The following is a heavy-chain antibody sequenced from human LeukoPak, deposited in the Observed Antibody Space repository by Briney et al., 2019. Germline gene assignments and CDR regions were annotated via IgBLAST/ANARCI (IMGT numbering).Heavy chain of an antibody. CDR3: AREDSSRGRNYFDY. D-gene: IGHD6-13*01. CDR1: GYTFTGYY. V-gene: IGHV1-2*02. J-gene: IGHJ4*02. Sequence: ASVKVSCKSSGYTFTGYYMHWVRQAPGQGLEWMGWINPNSGGTNYAQKFQGRVTMTRDTSISTAYMELSRLRSDDTAVYYCAREDSSRGRNYFDYWGQGNLVTVSS. CDR2: INPNSGGT.